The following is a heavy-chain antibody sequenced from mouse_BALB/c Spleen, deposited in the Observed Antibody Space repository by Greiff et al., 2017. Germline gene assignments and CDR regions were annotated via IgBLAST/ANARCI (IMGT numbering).Heavy chain of an antibody. D-gene: IGHD2-14*01. CDR2: IWSGGST. CDR1: GFSLTSYG. Sequence: QVQLQQSGPGLVQPSQSLSITCTVSGFSLTSYGVHWVRQSPGKGLEWLGVIWSGGSTDYNAAFISRLSISKDNSKSQVFFKMNSLQANDTAIYYRASLYYRYDVDYYAMDYWGQGTSVTVSS. CDR3: ASLYYRYDVDYYAMDY. J-gene: IGHJ4*01. V-gene: IGHV2-2*02.